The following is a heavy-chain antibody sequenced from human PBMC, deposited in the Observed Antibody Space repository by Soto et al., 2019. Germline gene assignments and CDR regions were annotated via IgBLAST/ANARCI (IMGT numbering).Heavy chain of an antibody. D-gene: IGHD3-10*01. V-gene: IGHV3-33*05. CDR3: VGGHYYFDY. CDR1: GFTFTTYG. Sequence: QVQLVECGGGVVQPGRSLRLSCAAFGFTFTTYGMHWVREGPGKGLEWVAVISYDGSNRYYADSVKGRFTISRDNSTNTLYLQINILRPEDTALYYCVGGHYYFDYRGQGTLVTVAS. J-gene: IGHJ4*02. CDR2: ISYDGSNR.